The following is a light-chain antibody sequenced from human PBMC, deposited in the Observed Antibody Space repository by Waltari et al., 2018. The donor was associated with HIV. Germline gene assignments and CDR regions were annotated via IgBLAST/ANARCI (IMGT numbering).Light chain of an antibody. V-gene: IGLV1-40*01. CDR3: QSYDSTLRVV. CDR2: ASP. Sequence: QPVLTQPPSVSGAPGQRVTISCTRSSSNIGATYDVHWYQQLPGTAPKLLICASPTRPSVVPDRFSGAKSGTSASLAISGLQAEDEAEYYCQSYDSTLRVVFGGGTKLTVL. J-gene: IGLJ2*01. CDR1: SSNIGATYD.